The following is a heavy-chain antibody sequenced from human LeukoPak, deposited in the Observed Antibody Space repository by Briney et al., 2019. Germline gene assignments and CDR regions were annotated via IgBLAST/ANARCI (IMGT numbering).Heavy chain of an antibody. CDR2: INSVGSST. J-gene: IGHJ4*02. D-gene: IGHD4-23*01. CDR1: GFTFSSYW. Sequence: GGSLRLSCAASGFTFSSYWMHWVRHAPGKGLVWVSRINSVGSSTSYADSVKGRFTISRDNAKNTLYLQMNSLRAEDTAVYYCARANRDYGGNPAWVDYWGQGTLVTVSS. V-gene: IGHV3-74*01. CDR3: ARANRDYGGNPAWVDY.